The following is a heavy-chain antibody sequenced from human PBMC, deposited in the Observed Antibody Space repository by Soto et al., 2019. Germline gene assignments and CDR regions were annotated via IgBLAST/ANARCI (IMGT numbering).Heavy chain of an antibody. CDR1: GFTFSDHY. Sequence: PGGSLRLSCAASGFTFSDHYMDWVRQAPGKGLEWVGRTRNKANSYTTEYAASVKGRFTISRDDSKNSLYLQMNSLKTEDTAVYYCASDDYGSGTQGSYWGQGTLVTVSS. V-gene: IGHV3-72*01. J-gene: IGHJ4*02. CDR3: ASDDYGSGTQGSY. D-gene: IGHD3-10*01. CDR2: TRNKANSYTT.